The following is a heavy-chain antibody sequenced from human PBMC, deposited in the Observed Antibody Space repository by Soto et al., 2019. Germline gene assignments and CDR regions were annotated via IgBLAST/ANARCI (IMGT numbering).Heavy chain of an antibody. CDR3: ARASTGYSNWFDP. J-gene: IGHJ5*02. CDR1: CGSSSSSNW. CDR2: IYHSGST. V-gene: IGHV4-4*02. D-gene: IGHD3-9*01. Sequence: SETLSLTCAVSCGSSSSSNWWRWVRQPAGEGLEWIGEIYHSGSTNYNPSLKSRVTISVDKSKNQFSLKLSSVTAADTAVYYCARASTGYSNWFDPWGQGTLVTVSA.